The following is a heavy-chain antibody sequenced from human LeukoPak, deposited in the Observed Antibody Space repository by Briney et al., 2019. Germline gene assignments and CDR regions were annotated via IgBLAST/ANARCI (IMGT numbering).Heavy chain of an antibody. CDR3: ARDRYSYRAYDY. CDR1: RYTFTSYY. V-gene: IGHV1-46*01. CDR2: INTSGGST. Sequence: ASVKVSCKASRYTFTSYYMHWVPPAPPQGRAWMGIINTSGGSTSYAEKFQGRVTMTRDTSTSTVYMELSSLRSEDTAVYYCARDRYSYRAYDYWGQGTLVTVSS. D-gene: IGHD5-18*01. J-gene: IGHJ4*02.